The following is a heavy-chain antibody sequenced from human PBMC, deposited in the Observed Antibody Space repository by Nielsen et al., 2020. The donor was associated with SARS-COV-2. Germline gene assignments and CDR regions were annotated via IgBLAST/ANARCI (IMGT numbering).Heavy chain of an antibody. Sequence: GGSLSLSCAVSGFTFSSYAMHWVRQAPGKGLEWVVAIRYEGGNEYYADSAEGRFTISRDDSKNTLYLKMNSLRGEDTAVYYCAKAFRSTDWLRAANDYWGQGTLVTVSS. CDR1: GFTFSSYA. CDR2: IRYEGGNE. J-gene: IGHJ4*02. D-gene: IGHD3-9*01. V-gene: IGHV3-30*02. CDR3: AKAFRSTDWLRAANDY.